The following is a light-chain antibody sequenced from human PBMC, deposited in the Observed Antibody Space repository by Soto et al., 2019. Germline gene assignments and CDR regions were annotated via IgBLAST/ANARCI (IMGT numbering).Light chain of an antibody. Sequence: EIVMTQSPATLSVSPGERATLSCRTSQSINNNLAWYQQKPGQAPRLLIYGASTRATGIPARFSGGGSGTEFTLTISSLQSEDSAVYYCQHYHNWPPWTFGQGTKVEIK. CDR2: GAS. V-gene: IGKV3-15*01. CDR1: QSINNN. J-gene: IGKJ1*01. CDR3: QHYHNWPPWT.